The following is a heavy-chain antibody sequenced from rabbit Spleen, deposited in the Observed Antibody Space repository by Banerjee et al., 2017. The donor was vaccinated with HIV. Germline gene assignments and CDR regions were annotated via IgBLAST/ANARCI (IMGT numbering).Heavy chain of an antibody. Sequence: QEHLKESGGGLVQPEGSLTLTCTASGFSFSSSSYMCWVRQAPGKGLEWIACIDSGSSGFTYFATWAKGRFTCSKTSSTTVTLQMTRLTAADTATYFCARDTSSSFSSYGMDLWGPGTLVTVS. V-gene: IGHV1S45*01. J-gene: IGHJ6*01. D-gene: IGHD1-1*01. CDR2: IDSGSSGFT. CDR3: ARDTSSSFSSYGMDL. CDR1: GFSFSSSSY.